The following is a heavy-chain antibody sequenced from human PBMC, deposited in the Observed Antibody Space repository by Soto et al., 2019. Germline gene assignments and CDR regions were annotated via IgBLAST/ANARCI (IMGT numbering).Heavy chain of an antibody. Sequence: EVQLVESGGGLVQPGGSLRLSCAASGFTFSSYDMHWVRQATGKGPEWVSVIGTAGDTYYPGSVKGRFTISRENAKNSFYLQMNSLRAEDTAVYYCARAAGYSYGSYYYYYGMDVWGQGTTVTVSS. CDR1: GFTFSSYD. CDR3: ARAAGYSYGSYYYYYGMDV. D-gene: IGHD5-18*01. CDR2: IGTAGDT. V-gene: IGHV3-13*01. J-gene: IGHJ6*02.